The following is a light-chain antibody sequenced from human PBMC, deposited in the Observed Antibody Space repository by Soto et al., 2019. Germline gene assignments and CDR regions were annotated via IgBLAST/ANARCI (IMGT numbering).Light chain of an antibody. CDR3: QSYDSSLSAWV. CDR1: SSNIGAGYD. CDR2: GNI. Sequence: QSVLTQPPSVSGAPGQRVTISCIGSSSNIGAGYDVHWYQQFPGTAPKLLIHGNINRPSGVPDRFSGSKSGTSASLAITGLQAEAETDYYCQSYDSSLSAWVFGGGTKLTVL. J-gene: IGLJ3*02. V-gene: IGLV1-40*01.